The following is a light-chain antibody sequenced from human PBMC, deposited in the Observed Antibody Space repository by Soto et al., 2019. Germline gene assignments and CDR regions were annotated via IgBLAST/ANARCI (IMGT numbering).Light chain of an antibody. CDR2: DND. V-gene: IGLV1-51*01. J-gene: IGLJ3*02. CDR1: RSNIGNYH. Sequence: QSVLTQPPSMSAAPGQKVIISCSGSRSNIGNYHVSWYQQFPGTAPKLLIYDNDKRPSGIPDRFSGSKSGSSATLGITGLQTGDEADYHCGTWDDSLGAVVFGGGTKVTVL. CDR3: GTWDDSLGAVV.